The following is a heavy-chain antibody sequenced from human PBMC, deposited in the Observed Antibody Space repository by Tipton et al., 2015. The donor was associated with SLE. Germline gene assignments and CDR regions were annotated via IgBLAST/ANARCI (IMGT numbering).Heavy chain of an antibody. CDR3: ARVSSNYGTNWYVDL. J-gene: IGHJ2*01. V-gene: IGHV4-61*02. Sequence: TLSLTCTVSGGSIIRGSYYWSWIRQPAGKGLEWIGRIYTSGSTNYNPSLKSQLTISVDRSKDQLSLELSWVTAADTAVYYCARVSSNYGTNWYVDLWGRGPLVTVSS. D-gene: IGHD4-11*01. CDR2: IYTSGST. CDR1: GGSIIRGSYY.